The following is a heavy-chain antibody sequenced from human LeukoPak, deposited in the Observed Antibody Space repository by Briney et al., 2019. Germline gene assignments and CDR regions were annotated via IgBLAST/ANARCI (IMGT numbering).Heavy chain of an antibody. D-gene: IGHD3-22*01. CDR2: IYYSGST. CDR3: ASLYDSSGYLDY. CDR1: GGSISSGGYY. V-gene: IGHV4-31*03. J-gene: IGHJ4*02. Sequence: PSQTLSLTCTVSGGSISSGGYYWSWIRQHPGKGLEWIGYIYYSGSTYYNPSLKSRVTISVDTSKNQFSLKLSSVTAADTAVYYCASLYDSSGYLDYWGQGTLVTVSS.